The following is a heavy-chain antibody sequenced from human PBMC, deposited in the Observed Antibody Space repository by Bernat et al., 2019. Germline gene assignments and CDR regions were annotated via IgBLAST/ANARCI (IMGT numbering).Heavy chain of an antibody. D-gene: IGHD5/OR15-5a*01. J-gene: IGHJ4*02. CDR2: INGDGTIT. CDR3: VRSVSGAAGFFDY. Sequence: EVKLVESGGGLIQPGGSLRLSCAASGFTFSGDWMHWVRQVPGKGLVWVSRINGDGTITAYADSVKGRFTISRDNAKNTLYLQMSSLRVEDTAVYYCVRSVSGAAGFFDYWGPGSLVTVSS. V-gene: IGHV3-74*01. CDR1: GFTFSGDW.